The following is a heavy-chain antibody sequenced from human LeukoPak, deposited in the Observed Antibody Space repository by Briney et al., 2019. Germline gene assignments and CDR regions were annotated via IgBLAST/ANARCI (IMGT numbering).Heavy chain of an antibody. CDR3: ARGRRMKDIVVVVAARGSAGQDY. V-gene: IGHV3-30-3*01. Sequence: GGSLRLSCAASGFTFSSYAMHWVRQAPGKGLEWVAVISYDGSNKYYADSVKGRFTISRDNSKNTLYLQMNSLRAEDTAVYYCARGRRMKDIVVVVAARGSAGQDYWGQGTLVTVSS. J-gene: IGHJ4*02. CDR1: GFTFSSYA. CDR2: ISYDGSNK. D-gene: IGHD2-15*01.